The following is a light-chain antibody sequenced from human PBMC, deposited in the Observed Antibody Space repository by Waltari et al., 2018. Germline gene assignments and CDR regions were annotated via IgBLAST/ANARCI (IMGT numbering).Light chain of an antibody. Sequence: QSALSQPSPVSGYPGQSVTISCTGTSRDVGGDDSVSSYQQHPGKAPKLMIYEVSNRPSGVSNRFSGSKSGNTASLTISGLQAEDEADYYCSSYTSSSTLGVFGTGTKVTVL. CDR1: SRDVGGDDS. CDR2: EVS. V-gene: IGLV2-14*01. CDR3: SSYTSSSTLGV. J-gene: IGLJ1*01.